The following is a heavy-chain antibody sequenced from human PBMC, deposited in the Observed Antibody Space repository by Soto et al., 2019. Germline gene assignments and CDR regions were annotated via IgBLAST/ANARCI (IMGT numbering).Heavy chain of an antibody. J-gene: IGHJ4*02. D-gene: IGHD4-17*01. V-gene: IGHV4-31*03. Sequence: QVQLQESGPGLVKPSQTLSLTCTVSGGSISSGGYYWSWIRQHPGKGLEWIGYIYYSGSTYYNPSLKSXXTXSXXTCKNQFSLKLSSVTAADPAVYYCARDGDGDYVQLWGQGTLVTVSP. CDR3: ARDGDGDYVQL. CDR2: IYYSGST. CDR1: GGSISSGGYY.